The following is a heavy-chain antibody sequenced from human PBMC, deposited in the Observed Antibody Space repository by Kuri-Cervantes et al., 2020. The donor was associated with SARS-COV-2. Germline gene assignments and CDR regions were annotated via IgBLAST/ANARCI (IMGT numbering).Heavy chain of an antibody. D-gene: IGHD3-3*01. J-gene: IGHJ4*02. CDR3: ARVSHRGSGYQNPPDY. CDR1: GFTFSSYG. Sequence: GGSLRLSCAASGFTFSSYGMHWVRPAPGKGLEWVTVIWYDGSNKYYADSVKGRFTISRDNSKNTLYLQMNSLRAEDTAVYYCARVSHRGSGYQNPPDYWGQGTLVTVSS. CDR2: IWYDGSNK. V-gene: IGHV3-33*08.